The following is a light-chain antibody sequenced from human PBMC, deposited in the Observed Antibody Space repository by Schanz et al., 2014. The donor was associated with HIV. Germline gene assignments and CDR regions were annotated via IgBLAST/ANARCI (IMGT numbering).Light chain of an antibody. CDR3: QHFGDSRGT. V-gene: IGKV3-20*01. CDR2: ATS. CDR1: QSVGGSQ. Sequence: EILMTQSPATLSVSPGERATVSCRASQSVGGSQMAWYQHRRGQAPRLLFYATSFRATGVPDRFSGSGSGTDFTLTISRLEPEDFAVYYCQHFGDSRGTFGGGTKVDI. J-gene: IGKJ4*02.